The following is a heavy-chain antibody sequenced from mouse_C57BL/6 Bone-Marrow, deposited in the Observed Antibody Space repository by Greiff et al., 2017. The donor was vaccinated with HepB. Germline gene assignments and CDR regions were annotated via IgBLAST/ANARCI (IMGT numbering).Heavy chain of an antibody. V-gene: IGHV1-61*01. CDR3: AREGYDYDDGDY. Sequence: QVQLQQPGAELVRPGSSVKLSCKASGYTFTSYWMDWVKQRPGQGLEWIGNIYPSDSETHYDQKFKDKATLTVDKSSSTAYMQLSSLTSEDSAVYYCAREGYDYDDGDYWGQGTTLTVSS. D-gene: IGHD2-4*01. CDR1: GYTFTSYW. CDR2: IYPSDSET. J-gene: IGHJ2*01.